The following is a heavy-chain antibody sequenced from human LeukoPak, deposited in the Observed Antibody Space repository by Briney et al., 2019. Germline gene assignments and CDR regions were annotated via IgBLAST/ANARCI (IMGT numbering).Heavy chain of an antibody. CDR1: GFTFSSYA. V-gene: IGHV3-30*18. Sequence: PGGSLRLSGAASGFTFSSYAMHWVRQAPGKGLEWVAVISYDGSNKDYADSVKGRFTISRDNSKNTLYLQMNSLRAEDTAVYYCAKGRYSSGWNWYFDLWGRGTLVTVSS. J-gene: IGHJ2*01. D-gene: IGHD6-19*01. CDR3: AKGRYSSGWNWYFDL. CDR2: ISYDGSNK.